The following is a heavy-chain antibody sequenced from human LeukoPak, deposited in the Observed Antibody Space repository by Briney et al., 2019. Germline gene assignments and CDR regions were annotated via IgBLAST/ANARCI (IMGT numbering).Heavy chain of an antibody. Sequence: SETLSLTCTVSGDSINNYYWSWIRQPPGKGLEWLGYVYYMGNTNYNPSLKSRVTISVNTSNNQFSLNLTSVTAADTGIKSCGRGATTLGTNYFDPWGQGTLVTVSS. D-gene: IGHD5-12*01. J-gene: IGHJ5*02. CDR2: VYYMGNT. V-gene: IGHV4-59*01. CDR1: GDSINNYY. CDR3: GRGATTLGTNYFDP.